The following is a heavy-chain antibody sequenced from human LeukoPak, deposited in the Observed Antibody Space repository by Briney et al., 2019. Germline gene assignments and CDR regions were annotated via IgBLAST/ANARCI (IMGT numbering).Heavy chain of an antibody. CDR1: GESFSGYY. Sequence: SETLSLTCAVYGESFSGYYWSWIRQPPGKGLEWIGEINHSGSTNYNPSLKSRVTISVDTSKNQFSLKLSSVTAADTAVYYCARGPLRYRPHAFDIWGQGTMVTVSS. D-gene: IGHD5-12*01. V-gene: IGHV4-34*01. J-gene: IGHJ3*02. CDR3: ARGPLRYRPHAFDI. CDR2: INHSGST.